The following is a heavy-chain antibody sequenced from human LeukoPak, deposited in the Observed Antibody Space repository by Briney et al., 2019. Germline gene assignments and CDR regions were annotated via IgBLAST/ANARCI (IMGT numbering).Heavy chain of an antibody. CDR2: INHSGST. Sequence: SETLSLTCAVYGGSFSGYYWSWIRQPPGKGLEWIGEINHSGSTNYNPSLKSRVTISVDTSKNQFSLKLSSVTAADTAVYYCASTTVTPDNCYYYGMDVWGQGTTVTVSS. D-gene: IGHD4-17*01. V-gene: IGHV4-34*01. CDR3: ASTTVTPDNCYYYGMDV. CDR1: GGSFSGYY. J-gene: IGHJ6*02.